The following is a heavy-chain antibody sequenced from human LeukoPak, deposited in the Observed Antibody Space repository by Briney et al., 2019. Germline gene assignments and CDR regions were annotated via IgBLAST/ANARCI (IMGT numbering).Heavy chain of an antibody. J-gene: IGHJ3*02. CDR2: IYYSGST. D-gene: IGHD5-12*01. Sequence: PSETLSLTCTVSGASISSSGYYWGWLRQPPGKGLEWIGTIYYSGSTHYYPSLKSRVTISVDTSKNQFSLKLSSVTAADTAVYYCARSGYEWWVAFDIWGQGTMVTVSS. CDR1: GASISSSGYY. V-gene: IGHV4-39*07. CDR3: ARSGYEWWVAFDI.